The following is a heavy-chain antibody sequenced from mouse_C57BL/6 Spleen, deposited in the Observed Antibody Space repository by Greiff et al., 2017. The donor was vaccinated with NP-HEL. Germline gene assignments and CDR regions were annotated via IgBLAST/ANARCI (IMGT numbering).Heavy chain of an antibody. V-gene: IGHV5-4*01. J-gene: IGHJ2*01. CDR2: ISDGGSYT. D-gene: IGHD3-2*02. CDR1: GFTFSSYA. CDR3: ARDREDSSGYYYFDY. Sequence: EVKLVESGGGLVKPGGSLKLSCAASGFTFSSYAMSWVRQTPEKRLEWVATISDGGSYTYYPDNVKGRFTISRDNAKNNLYLQMSHLKSEDTAMYYCARDREDSSGYYYFDYWGQGTTLTVSS.